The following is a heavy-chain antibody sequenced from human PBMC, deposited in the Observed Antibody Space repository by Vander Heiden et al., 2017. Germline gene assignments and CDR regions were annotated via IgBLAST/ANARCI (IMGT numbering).Heavy chain of an antibody. CDR1: GYSFSSYA. D-gene: IGHD3-10*01. V-gene: IGHV1-3*04. CDR3: ARVYYPHAEWPNSLEH. CDR2: IDTGYGNT. Sequence: QVQLVQSGPEVKKPGASVKVSCKASGYSFSSYALHWVRQAPGQSLEWMGWIDTGYGNTKYSQKFQGRVTFTSDTSASTVYMDLSSLRSEDTAIYFCARVYYPHAEWPNSLEHWGQGTLVTVSS. J-gene: IGHJ4*02.